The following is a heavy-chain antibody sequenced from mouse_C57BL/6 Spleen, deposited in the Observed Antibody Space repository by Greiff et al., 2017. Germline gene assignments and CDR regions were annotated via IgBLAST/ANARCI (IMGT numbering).Heavy chain of an antibody. CDR1: GYSITSGYY. V-gene: IGHV3-6*01. J-gene: IGHJ2*01. CDR2: ISYDGSN. Sequence: EVQLVESGPGLVKPSQSLSLTCSVTGYSITSGYYWNWIRQFPGNKLEWMGYISYDGSNNYNPSLKNRISITRDTSKNQFFLKLNSVTTEDTATYYCAREGLRRGGYWGQGTTLTVSS. D-gene: IGHD2-4*01. CDR3: AREGLRRGGY.